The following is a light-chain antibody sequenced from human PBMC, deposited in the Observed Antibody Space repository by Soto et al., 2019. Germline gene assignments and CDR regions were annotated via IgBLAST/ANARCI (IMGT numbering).Light chain of an antibody. V-gene: IGLV2-14*01. J-gene: IGLJ1*01. Sequence: QSVLTQPASVSGSPGQSITISCTGTSSDIGSNNYVSWYQQHPGRAPKLIIYEVSNRPSGVSNRFSGSKSGNTASLSISGLQTGDEADYYCSSYTGVSTYVFGNGTKVTVL. CDR1: SSDIGSNNY. CDR3: SSYTGVSTYV. CDR2: EVS.